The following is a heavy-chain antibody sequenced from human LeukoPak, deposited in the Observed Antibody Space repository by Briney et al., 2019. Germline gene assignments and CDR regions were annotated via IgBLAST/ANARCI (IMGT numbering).Heavy chain of an antibody. CDR3: ARRGGYSHDPAYMDV. V-gene: IGHV4-4*09. CDR2: IYTSGST. J-gene: IGHJ6*03. Sequence: PSETLSLTCTVSGGSINSYYWSWIRQPPGKGLEWIGYIYTSGSTNYNPSLKSRVTISVDTSKNQFSLKLSSVTAADTAVYYCARRGGYSHDPAYMDVWGKGTTVTVSS. D-gene: IGHD5-12*01. CDR1: GGSINSYY.